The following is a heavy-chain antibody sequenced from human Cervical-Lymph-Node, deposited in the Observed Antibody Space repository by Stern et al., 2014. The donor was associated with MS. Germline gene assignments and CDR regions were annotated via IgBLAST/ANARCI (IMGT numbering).Heavy chain of an antibody. CDR3: ARFYSSSSFADAFDI. Sequence: QVTLRESGPALVKPTQTLTLTCIFSGFSLTTSGMCVSWIRQPPGKALEWLAFIDWDDDKSYNTSLKTRLTISKDTSKNQVVLTMTNMDPVDTATYYCARFYSSSSFADAFDIWGQGTMVTVSS. J-gene: IGHJ3*02. D-gene: IGHD6-6*01. CDR2: IDWDDDK. V-gene: IGHV2-70*01. CDR1: GFSLTTSGMC.